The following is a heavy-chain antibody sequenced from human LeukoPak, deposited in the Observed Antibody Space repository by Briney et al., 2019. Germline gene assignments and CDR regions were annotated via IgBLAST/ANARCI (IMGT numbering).Heavy chain of an antibody. Sequence: GGSLRLSCAASGFTFTNYWMSWVRQAPGKGLEWVANIKQDGSGKYYVDSVKGRFTISRDNAKNSLYLQMNSLRAEDTALYYCAREPSSWYSSKVFDYWGQGTLVTVSS. V-gene: IGHV3-7*01. D-gene: IGHD6-13*01. J-gene: IGHJ4*02. CDR1: GFTFTNYW. CDR3: AREPSSWYSSKVFDY. CDR2: IKQDGSGK.